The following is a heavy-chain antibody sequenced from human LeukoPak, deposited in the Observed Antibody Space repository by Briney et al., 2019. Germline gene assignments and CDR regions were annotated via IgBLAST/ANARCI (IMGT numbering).Heavy chain of an antibody. V-gene: IGHV3-53*01. J-gene: IGHJ4*02. CDR1: GFTVSSNY. Sequence: GGSLRLSCAASGFTVSSNYMSWVRQAPGKGLEWVSVIYSGGSTYYADSVKGRFTISRDNSKNTLYLQMNSLRAEDTAVYYCAKVYGDSHFDYWGQGTLVTVSS. CDR2: IYSGGST. CDR3: AKVYGDSHFDY. D-gene: IGHD4-17*01.